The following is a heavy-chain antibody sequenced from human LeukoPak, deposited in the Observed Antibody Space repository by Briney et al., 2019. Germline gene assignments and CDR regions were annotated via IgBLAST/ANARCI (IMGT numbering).Heavy chain of an antibody. CDR1: GYSFTMYG. J-gene: IGHJ4*02. CDR2: ISGFNAYT. V-gene: IGHV1-18*01. D-gene: IGHD3-10*01. CDR3: ARDHWSHYYGSGGENYFDH. Sequence: AASVKVSCKASGYSFTMYGISWVRQAPGQGLEWMGWISGFNAYTNYAQKLQGRVTMTTDTSTSTAYMEVRGLRSDDTAVYYCARDHWSHYYGSGGENYFDHWGQGTLVTVSS.